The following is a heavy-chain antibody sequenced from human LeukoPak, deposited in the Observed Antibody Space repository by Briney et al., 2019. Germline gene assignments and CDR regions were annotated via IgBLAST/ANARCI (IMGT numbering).Heavy chain of an antibody. J-gene: IGHJ4*02. CDR3: AGGAGWLIDY. CDR2: IKQDGSEE. CDR1: GLTFSSYW. V-gene: IGHV3-7*03. D-gene: IGHD6-19*01. Sequence: PGGSLRLSCAASGLTFSSYWMNWVRQAPGKGLEWVTNIKQDGSEEHYVDSVKGRFTISRDNAKNSVYLQMNSLRAEDTAMYYCAGGAGWLIDYWGLGALVTVSS.